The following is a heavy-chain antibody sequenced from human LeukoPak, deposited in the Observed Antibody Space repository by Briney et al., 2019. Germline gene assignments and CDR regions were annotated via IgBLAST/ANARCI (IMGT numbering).Heavy chain of an antibody. CDR2: ISYDGSNK. CDR1: GFTFSSYG. D-gene: IGHD6-19*01. J-gene: IGHJ4*02. V-gene: IGHV3-30*18. CDR3: AKDQWLVPTYYFDY. Sequence: PGGSLRLSCAASGFTFSSYGMHWVRQAPGKGLEWVAVISYDGSNKYYADSVKGRFTISRDNSKNTLYLQMNSLRAEDTAVYYCAKDQWLVPTYYFDYWGQGTLVTVSS.